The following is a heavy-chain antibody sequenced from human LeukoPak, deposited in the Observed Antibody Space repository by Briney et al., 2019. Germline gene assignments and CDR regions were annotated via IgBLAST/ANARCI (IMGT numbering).Heavy chain of an antibody. V-gene: IGHV1-69*05. CDR1: GGTFSSYA. J-gene: IGHJ4*02. CDR3: ARSEGIAAAGTADY. CDR2: IIPIFGTA. D-gene: IGHD6-13*01. Sequence: SVKVSCKASGGTFSSYANSWVRQAPGQGLEWMGGIIPIFGTANYAQKFQGRVTITTDESTSTAYMELSSLRSEDTAVYYCARSEGIAAAGTADYWGQGTLVTVSS.